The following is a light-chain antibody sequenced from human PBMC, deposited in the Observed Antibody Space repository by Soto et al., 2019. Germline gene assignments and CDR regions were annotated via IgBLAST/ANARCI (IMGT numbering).Light chain of an antibody. Sequence: DIQMTQSPSTLSASVGDRVTITCRASQSISSWLAWYQQKPGKAPKLLISKASSLESGVPSRFSGSGSGTEFTLTISSLQPDDFATYYGQQYNSYWTFGQGTKVEIK. CDR1: QSISSW. V-gene: IGKV1-5*03. CDR3: QQYNSYWT. J-gene: IGKJ1*01. CDR2: KAS.